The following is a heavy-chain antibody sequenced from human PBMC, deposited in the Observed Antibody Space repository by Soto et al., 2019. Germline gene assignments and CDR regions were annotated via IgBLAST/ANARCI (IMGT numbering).Heavy chain of an antibody. Sequence: LRLSCAASGFTFRSFTMNWVRQAPGKGLEWVSTISSNSAYIYYTDALRGRFTISRDNAKNSLHLQMNSLRAEDTAVYYCTRDASRDSSARGWFDPWGPGTLVTSPQ. CDR3: TRDASRDSSARGWFDP. J-gene: IGHJ5*02. V-gene: IGHV3-21*01. CDR2: ISSNSAYI. CDR1: GFTFRSFT. D-gene: IGHD6-13*01.